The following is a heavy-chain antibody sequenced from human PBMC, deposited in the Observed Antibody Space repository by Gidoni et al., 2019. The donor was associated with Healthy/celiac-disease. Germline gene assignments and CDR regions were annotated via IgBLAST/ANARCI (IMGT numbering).Heavy chain of an antibody. CDR1: GGSISSSSYY. Sequence: QLQLQESGPGLVKPSETLSLTCTVSGGSISSSSYYWGWIRKPPGKGLDWIGSIYYIGSTYYNPSLKSRVTISVDTSKNQFSLKLSSLTAADTAVYYCASDYYGSGNWFDPWGQGTLVTVSS. V-gene: IGHV4-39*01. D-gene: IGHD3-10*01. CDR3: ASDYYGSGNWFDP. J-gene: IGHJ5*02. CDR2: IYYIGST.